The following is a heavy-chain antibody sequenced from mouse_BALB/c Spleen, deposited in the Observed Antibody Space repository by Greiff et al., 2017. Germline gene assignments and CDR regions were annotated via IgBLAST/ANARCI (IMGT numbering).Heavy chain of an antibody. CDR2: ISSGGSYT. J-gene: IGHJ4*01. V-gene: IGHV5-9-3*01. CDR3: ARLGGYDGAMDY. D-gene: IGHD2-2*01. Sequence: EVHLVESGGGLVKPGGSLKLSCAASGFTFSSYAMSWVRQTPEKRLEWVATISSGGSYTYYPDSVKGRFTISRDNAKNTLYLQMSSLRSEDTAMYYCARLGGYDGAMDYWGQGTSVTVSS. CDR1: GFTFSSYA.